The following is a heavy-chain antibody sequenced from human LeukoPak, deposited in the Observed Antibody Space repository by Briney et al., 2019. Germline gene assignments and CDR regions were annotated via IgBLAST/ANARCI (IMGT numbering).Heavy chain of an antibody. D-gene: IGHD4-17*01. CDR3: ARAENTVTIPY. CDR1: GGSISSSSYY. J-gene: IGHJ4*02. Sequence: SETLSLTCTVSGGSISSSSYYWGWIRQPPGKGLEWIGSIYYSGSTYYNPSLKSRVTISVDTSKNQFSLKLSSVTAADTAVYYCARAENTVTIPYWGQGTLVTVSS. V-gene: IGHV4-39*07. CDR2: IYYSGST.